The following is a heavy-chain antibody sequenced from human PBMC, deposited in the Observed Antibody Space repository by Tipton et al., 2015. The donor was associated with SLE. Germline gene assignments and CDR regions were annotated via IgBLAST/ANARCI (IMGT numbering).Heavy chain of an antibody. D-gene: IGHD5-24*01. J-gene: IGHJ4*02. CDR1: GYTFTSYY. CDR3: ARSDVEMATIALDY. CDR2: INPSGGST. Sequence: QSGAEVKKPGASVKVSCKASGYTFTSYYMHWVRQAPGQGLEWMGIINPSGGSTSYAQKFQGRVTMTRDASTRTVYMELSSLRSEDTAVYYWARSDVEMATIALDYWGQGTLVTVSS. V-gene: IGHV1-46*03.